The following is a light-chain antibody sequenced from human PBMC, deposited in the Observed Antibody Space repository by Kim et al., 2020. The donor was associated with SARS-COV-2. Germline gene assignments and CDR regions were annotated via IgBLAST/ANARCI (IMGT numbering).Light chain of an antibody. CDR3: AAWDDSLPAVV. CDR2: RNS. J-gene: IGLJ2*01. V-gene: IGLV1-47*01. CDR1: SSNIGSNY. Sequence: GQRVTISCSGSSSNIGSNYVYWYQQFPGTAPKFVIYRNSQRPSGVPERYSASKSGTSASLVISGPRSADEAVYYCAAWDDSLPAVVFGGGTQLTVL.